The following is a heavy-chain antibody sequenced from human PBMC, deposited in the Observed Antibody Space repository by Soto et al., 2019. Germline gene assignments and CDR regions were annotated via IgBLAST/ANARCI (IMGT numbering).Heavy chain of an antibody. CDR3: YGMDV. Sequence: GESLKISWKGAGDSFTSYWIGWVRQMPGKGLEWMGIIYPGDSDTRYSPSFQGQVTISANMDPVDTATYYCAHRRWAGEGWNYYGMDVWGQGTTVTVSS. D-gene: IGHD5-18*01. J-gene: IGHJ6*02. CDR2: IYPGDSDT. CDR1: GDSFTSYW. V-gene: IGHV5-51*01.